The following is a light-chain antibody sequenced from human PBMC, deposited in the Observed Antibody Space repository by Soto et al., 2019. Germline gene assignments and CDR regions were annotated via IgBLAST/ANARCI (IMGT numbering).Light chain of an antibody. CDR2: ANS. Sequence: QSVLTQPPSVSGAPGQGVTISCTGSSFNIGANYDVHWYQHLPGTGPKLLIYANSFRPSGVPDRVSASKSGSSASLAITGLRAEDEADYYCQSYDARLSAYVFGTGTKLTVL. CDR3: QSYDARLSAYV. CDR1: SFNIGANYD. J-gene: IGLJ1*01. V-gene: IGLV1-40*01.